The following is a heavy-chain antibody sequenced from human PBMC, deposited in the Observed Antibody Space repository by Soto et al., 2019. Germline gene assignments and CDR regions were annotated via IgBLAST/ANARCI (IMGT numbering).Heavy chain of an antibody. CDR2: FDPEDGET. Sequence: GASVKVSCKVSGYTLTELSVHWVRQAPGKGLEWMGGFDPEDGETIYAQKFQGRVTMTEDTSTDTAYMELSSLRSEDTAVYYCATEKSYYYDSSGYSVSCYFDYWGQGTLVTVSS. CDR3: ATEKSYYYDSSGYSVSCYFDY. J-gene: IGHJ4*02. CDR1: GYTLTELS. D-gene: IGHD3-22*01. V-gene: IGHV1-24*01.